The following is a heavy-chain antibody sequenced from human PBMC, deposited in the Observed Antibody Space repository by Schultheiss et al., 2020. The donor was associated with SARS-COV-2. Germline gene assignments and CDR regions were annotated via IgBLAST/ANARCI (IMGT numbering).Heavy chain of an antibody. CDR1: GFTFSSYW. CDR3: ARERIAAVGKNWFDP. D-gene: IGHD6-13*01. V-gene: IGHV3-74*01. J-gene: IGHJ5*02. Sequence: GESLKISCAASGFTFSSYWMHWVRQVPGKGLVWVSRINGDGSSTSYADFVKGRFTISRDNSKNTLYLQMNSLRSEDTGVYYCARERIAAVGKNWFDPWGQGTLVTVSS. CDR2: INGDGSST.